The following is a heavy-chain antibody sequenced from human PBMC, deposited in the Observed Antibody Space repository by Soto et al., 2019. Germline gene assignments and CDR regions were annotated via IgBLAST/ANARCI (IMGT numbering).Heavy chain of an antibody. Sequence: QITLNESGPTVVKPAETLTLTCTFSGFSLTTSGVGVGWIRQSPGKAPEWLAFIYWDDDKRYSASLKSRLTITKDTSKNQVVLTMASVDPADTATYSCAHRILRTVFGLVTTTAIYFDFWGQGTPVVVSS. D-gene: IGHD3-3*01. CDR3: AHRILRTVFGLVTTTAIYFDF. J-gene: IGHJ4*02. CDR2: IYWDDDK. V-gene: IGHV2-5*02. CDR1: GFSLTTSGVG.